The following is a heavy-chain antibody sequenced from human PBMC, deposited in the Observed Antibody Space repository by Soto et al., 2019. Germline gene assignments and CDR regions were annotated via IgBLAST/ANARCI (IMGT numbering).Heavy chain of an antibody. CDR3: TRAPDGNNADY. J-gene: IGHJ4*02. CDR1: GFIFSGTT. V-gene: IGHV3-73*02. Sequence: EVQLVESGEDLVEPGGSLKLSCAASGFIFSGTTIHWVRQASGEGLEWVGRIRGRADNYATGYAASVKGRFTISRDDSKITAYLQMNSLKPEDTAVYFCTRAPDGNNADYWGQGTLVTVSS. CDR2: IRGRADNYAT. D-gene: IGHD6-13*01.